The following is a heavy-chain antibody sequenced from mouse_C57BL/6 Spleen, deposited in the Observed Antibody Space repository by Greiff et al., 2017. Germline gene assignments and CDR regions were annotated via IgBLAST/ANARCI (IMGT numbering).Heavy chain of an antibody. D-gene: IGHD6-2*01. CDR3: ARSVSYWYFDV. Sequence: QVQLQQPGAELVKPGASVKLSCKASGYTFTSYWMHWVKQRPGQGLEWIGMIHPNSGSTNYNEKFKSKATLTVDNSSSTAYMQLSSLTSEDSAVYCCARSVSYWYFDVWGTGTTVTVSS. CDR1: GYTFTSYW. CDR2: IHPNSGST. V-gene: IGHV1-64*01. J-gene: IGHJ1*03.